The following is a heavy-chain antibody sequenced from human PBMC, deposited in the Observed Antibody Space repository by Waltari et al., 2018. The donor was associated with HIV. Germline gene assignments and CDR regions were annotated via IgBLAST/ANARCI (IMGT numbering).Heavy chain of an antibody. CDR1: VGSVNGFY. J-gene: IGHJ3*02. V-gene: IGHV4-34*02. CDR2: MQPSAYT. Sequence: QVRLQQWGAGLLKPSETLSLTRALYVGSVNGFYWSWNRQPPGKGLEWMGEMQPSAYTKYNTSLGSRVSISVDTSKNQFSLKLTSVDAADTALYYCARGSTYGSGADGAVDIWGQGTMVTVS. CDR3: ARGSTYGSGADGAVDI. D-gene: IGHD3-10*01.